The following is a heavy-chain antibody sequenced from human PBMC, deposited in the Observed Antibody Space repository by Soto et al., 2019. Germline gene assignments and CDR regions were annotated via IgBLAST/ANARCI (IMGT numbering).Heavy chain of an antibody. J-gene: IGHJ6*02. CDR1: GGTFSSYA. Sequence: QVQLVQSGAEVKKPGSSVKVSCKASGGTFSSYAISWVRQAPGQGLEWMGGIIPIFGTANYAQRFQGRVTITADESTSTAYMELSSLRSEDTAVYYCARDVLPVSGCSCYPPCIDVWCQGTTVTVSS. V-gene: IGHV1-69*12. D-gene: IGHD2-15*01. CDR3: ARDVLPVSGCSCYPPCIDV. CDR2: IIPIFGTA.